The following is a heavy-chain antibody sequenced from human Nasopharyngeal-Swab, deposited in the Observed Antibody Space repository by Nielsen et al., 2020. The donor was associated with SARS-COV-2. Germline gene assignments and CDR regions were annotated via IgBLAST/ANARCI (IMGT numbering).Heavy chain of an antibody. CDR2: INPSGGST. D-gene: IGHD5/OR15-5a*01. Sequence: SVKVSCKASGGTFSSYAISWVRQAPEQGLEWMGIINPSGGSTSYAQKFQGRVTITADESTSTAYMELSSLRSEDTAVYYCARHVSAIHYYYYGMDVWGQGTTVTVSS. CDR1: GGTFSSYA. J-gene: IGHJ6*02. V-gene: IGHV1-69*11. CDR3: ARHVSAIHYYYYGMDV.